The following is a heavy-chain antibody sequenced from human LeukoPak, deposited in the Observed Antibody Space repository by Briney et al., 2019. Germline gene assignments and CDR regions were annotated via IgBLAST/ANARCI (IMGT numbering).Heavy chain of an antibody. D-gene: IGHD2-15*01. CDR1: GFTVSSNY. CDR2: IYSGGST. Sequence: PGGSLRLSCAASGFTVSSNYMSWVRQAPGKGLEWVSVIYSGGSTYYADSVKGRFTISRDNSKNTLYLQMNSLRAEDTAVYYCARDMIYCSGGSCYPIYYYYYGMDVWGQGTLVTVSS. J-gene: IGHJ6*02. CDR3: ARDMIYCSGGSCYPIYYYYYGMDV. V-gene: IGHV3-66*01.